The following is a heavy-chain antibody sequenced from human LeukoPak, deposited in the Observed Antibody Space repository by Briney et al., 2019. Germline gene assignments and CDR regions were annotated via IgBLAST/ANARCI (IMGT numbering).Heavy chain of an antibody. J-gene: IGHJ4*02. Sequence: GASVKVSCKASGYTFTSYGISWVRQAPGQGLEWMGWISAYNGNTNYAQKLQGRVTMTTDISTSTAYMELRSLRSDDTAVYYCARGGGYYGDYGLFDYWGQGTLVTVSS. CDR1: GYTFTSYG. CDR2: ISAYNGNT. V-gene: IGHV1-18*01. CDR3: ARGGGYYGDYGLFDY. D-gene: IGHD4-17*01.